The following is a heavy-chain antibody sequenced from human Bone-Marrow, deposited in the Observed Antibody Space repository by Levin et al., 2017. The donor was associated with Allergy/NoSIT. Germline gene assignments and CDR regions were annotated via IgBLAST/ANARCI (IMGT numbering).Heavy chain of an antibody. D-gene: IGHD6-19*01. J-gene: IGHJ6*02. CDR2: ISYDGSEK. CDR1: GFSFSNYG. Sequence: GVSLRLSCAASGFSFSNYGMHWVRQAPGKGLEWVAVISYDGSEKYYTDSVMGRFTISRDNSKNTLFLQINSLRAEDTAVYYCVKSVAGTGIYGMDVWGQGTTVTVSS. V-gene: IGHV3-30*18. CDR3: VKSVAGTGIYGMDV.